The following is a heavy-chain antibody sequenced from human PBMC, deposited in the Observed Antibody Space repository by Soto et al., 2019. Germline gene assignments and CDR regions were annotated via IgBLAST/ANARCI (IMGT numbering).Heavy chain of an antibody. D-gene: IGHD3-10*01. V-gene: IGHV1-3*01. CDR3: ARAVKYGSGSYYVDYYYGMDV. J-gene: IGHJ6*02. Sequence: ASVKVSCKASGYTFTSYAMHWVRQAPGQRLEWMGWINAGNGNTKYSQKFQGRVTITRDTSASTAYMELSSLRSEDTAVYYCARAVKYGSGSYYVDYYYGMDVWGQGTTVTVSS. CDR1: GYTFTSYA. CDR2: INAGNGNT.